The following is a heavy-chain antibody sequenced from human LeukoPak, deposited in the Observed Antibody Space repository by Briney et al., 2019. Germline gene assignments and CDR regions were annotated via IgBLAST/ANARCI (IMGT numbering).Heavy chain of an antibody. Sequence: SETLSLTCTVSGGSISSGGYYWSWIRQHPGKGLEWIGYIYYGGSTYYNPSLKSRVTISVDTSKNQLSLKLSSVTAADTAVYYCARVRIQLTSYYFDYWGQGTLVTVSS. V-gene: IGHV4-31*03. CDR3: ARVRIQLTSYYFDY. J-gene: IGHJ4*02. CDR2: IYYGGST. CDR1: GGSISSGGYY. D-gene: IGHD5-18*01.